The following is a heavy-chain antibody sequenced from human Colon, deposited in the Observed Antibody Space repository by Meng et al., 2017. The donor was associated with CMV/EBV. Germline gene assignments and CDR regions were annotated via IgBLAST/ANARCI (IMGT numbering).Heavy chain of an antibody. V-gene: IGHV3-48*04. Sequence: GGSLRLSCAASGFTFSQYSMNWVRQAPGKGLEWISYISSSTYTTYYLDSVKGRFTISRDNAKNSLYLQMNSLGAEDTAVYYCARASIPDTGMGLDNWGQGTQVTVSS. CDR1: GFTFSQYS. CDR2: ISSSTYTT. CDR3: ARASIPDTGMGLDN. D-gene: IGHD2-8*02. J-gene: IGHJ4*02.